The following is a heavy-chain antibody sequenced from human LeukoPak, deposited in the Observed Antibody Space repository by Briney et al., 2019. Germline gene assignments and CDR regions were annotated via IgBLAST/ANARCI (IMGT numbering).Heavy chain of an antibody. CDR2: ISSSGSTI. J-gene: IGHJ4*02. CDR3: ARENGYSYANFDS. V-gene: IGHV3-48*03. D-gene: IGHD5-18*01. CDR1: GFTFSSCD. Sequence: GGSLRLSCAASGFTFSSCDMNWGRQAPGEGVEWVSYISSSGSTIYYADSVKGRFTFSQDDAKNSLYLQISRLSSDDTAFYCYARENGYSYANFDSSGAGTLGTVSS.